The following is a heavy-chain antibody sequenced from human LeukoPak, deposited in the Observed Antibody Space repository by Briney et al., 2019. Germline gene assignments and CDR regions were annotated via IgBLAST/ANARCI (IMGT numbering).Heavy chain of an antibody. CDR1: GGTFISYA. CDR3: ARDGEMATISPYFDY. CDR2: IIPIFGTA. V-gene: IGHV1-69*13. D-gene: IGHD5-24*01. J-gene: IGHJ4*02. Sequence: SVKVSCKASGGTFISYAISWVRQAPGQGLEWMGGIIPIFGTANYAQKFQGRVTITADESTSTAYMELSSLRSEDTAVYYCARDGEMATISPYFDYWGQGTLVTVSS.